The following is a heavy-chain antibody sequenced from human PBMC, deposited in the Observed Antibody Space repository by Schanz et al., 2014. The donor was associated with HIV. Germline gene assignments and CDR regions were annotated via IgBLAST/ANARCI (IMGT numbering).Heavy chain of an antibody. V-gene: IGHV3-23*01. CDR2: ISESGGRS. CDR3: VRGLLFQGCFDS. J-gene: IGHJ4*02. CDR1: GFTFNNYA. D-gene: IGHD3-10*01. Sequence: EVQLLDSGGGLVQPGGSLRLSCVASGFTFNNYAMTWVRQAPGKGLEWVSSISESGGRSYYADSVNGRFTISRDNSKNTLYLQMNSLRAEDTAVYYCVRGLLFQGCFDSWGQGALVTVSS.